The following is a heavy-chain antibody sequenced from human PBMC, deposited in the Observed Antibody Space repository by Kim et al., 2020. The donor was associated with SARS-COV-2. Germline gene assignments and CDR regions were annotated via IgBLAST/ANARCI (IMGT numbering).Heavy chain of an antibody. V-gene: IGHV3-30-3*01. J-gene: IGHJ4*02. CDR2: ISYDGSNK. D-gene: IGHD2-2*01. CDR1: GFTFSSYA. Sequence: GGSLRLSCAASGFTFSSYAMHWVRQAPGKGLEWVAVISYDGSNKYYADSVKGRFTISRDNSKNTLYLQMNSLRAEDTAVYYCAPGYCSSTSCYPIFDYWGQGTLVTVSS. CDR3: APGYCSSTSCYPIFDY.